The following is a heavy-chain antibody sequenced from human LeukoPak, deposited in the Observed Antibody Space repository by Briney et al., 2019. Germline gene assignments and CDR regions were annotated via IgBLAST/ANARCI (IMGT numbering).Heavy chain of an antibody. CDR2: IYYSGTT. D-gene: IGHD4-17*01. J-gene: IGHJ6*02. V-gene: IGHV4-59*01. CDR3: AREDPQTTVPEGMDV. CDR1: GGSISYYY. Sequence: PSETLSLTCTVSGGSISYYYWNWIRQSPGKGLEWIGYIYYSGTTNYSPSLKSRVTISVDTSKNQFSLQLRSVTAADTAVYYCAREDPQTTVPEGMDVWGQGTTVTVSS.